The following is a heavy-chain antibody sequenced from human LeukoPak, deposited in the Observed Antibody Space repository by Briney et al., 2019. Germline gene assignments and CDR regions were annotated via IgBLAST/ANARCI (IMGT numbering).Heavy chain of an antibody. J-gene: IGHJ4*02. Sequence: GGPLRLSCAASGFTVSSSFMSWVRRAPGRGLEWVSVIYSGGITYYADSVKGRFNISRDHPKNTLSLQLTSVRAEATAVYYCARGADRWNYFDYWGQGTLVTVSS. D-gene: IGHD4-23*01. V-gene: IGHV3-53*01. CDR3: ARGADRWNYFDY. CDR1: GFTVSSSF. CDR2: IYSGGIT.